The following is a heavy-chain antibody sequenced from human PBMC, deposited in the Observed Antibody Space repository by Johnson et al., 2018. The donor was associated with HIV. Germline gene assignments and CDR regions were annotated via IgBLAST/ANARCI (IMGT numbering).Heavy chain of an antibody. D-gene: IGHD6-6*01. CDR2: LLHDANGQ. J-gene: IGHJ3*02. CDR1: GLSFSNHA. V-gene: IGHV3-30*04. Sequence: QVQLVESGGGVVQPGRSLRLSCVVSGLSFSNHAIYWVRQAPGKGLRWVPILLHDANGQHYADSVKGRFTISRDNSKSTLYLQMNSLRVEDTAVYYCARDRAPVYSSSSTPFDALDIWGQGTVVSVSS. CDR3: ARDRAPVYSSSSTPFDALDI.